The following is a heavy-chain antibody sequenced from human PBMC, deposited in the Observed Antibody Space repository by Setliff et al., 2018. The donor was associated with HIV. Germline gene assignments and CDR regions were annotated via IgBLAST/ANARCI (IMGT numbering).Heavy chain of an antibody. CDR1: GDSIGTYY. D-gene: IGHD6-19*01. V-gene: IGHV4-59*08. CDR3: ARLRPSVADRSYFDH. Sequence: SETLSLTCSVSGDSIGTYYWNWIRQTPGKRLEWIGFFYYGGSTDYNPALKNRVAITVDTSKNRFSLQLTSVTAADTAVYYCARLRPSVADRSYFDHWGQGTLVTVSS. CDR2: FYYGGST. J-gene: IGHJ4*02.